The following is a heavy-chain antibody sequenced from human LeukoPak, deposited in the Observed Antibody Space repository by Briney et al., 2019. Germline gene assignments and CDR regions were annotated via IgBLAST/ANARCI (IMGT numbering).Heavy chain of an antibody. V-gene: IGHV3-30*18. CDR1: GFTFSSYG. J-gene: IGHJ6*02. CDR3: AKDLEDIVVVVAARSASSYGMDV. CDR2: ISYDGSNK. Sequence: GGSLRLSCAASGFTFSSYGMHWVRQAPGKGLEWVAVISYDGSNKYYADSVKGRFTISRDNSKNTLYLQMNSLRAEDTAVYYCAKDLEDIVVVVAARSASSYGMDVWGQGTTVTVS. D-gene: IGHD2-15*01.